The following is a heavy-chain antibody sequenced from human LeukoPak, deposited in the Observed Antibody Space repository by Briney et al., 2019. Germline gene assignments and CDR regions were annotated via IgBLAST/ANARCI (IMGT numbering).Heavy chain of an antibody. D-gene: IGHD2-2*01. J-gene: IGHJ4*02. CDR2: IYSGGST. CDR3: ARGRGYCSSTSCYLPFDY. V-gene: IGHV3-53*01. CDR1: GFTVSSNY. Sequence: GGSLRLSCAASGFTVSSNYMSWVRQAPGKGLEWVSLIYSGGSTFYTDSVGGRFTISRDNSKNTLYLQMNSLRAEDTAVYYCARGRGYCSSTSCYLPFDYWGQGTLVTVSS.